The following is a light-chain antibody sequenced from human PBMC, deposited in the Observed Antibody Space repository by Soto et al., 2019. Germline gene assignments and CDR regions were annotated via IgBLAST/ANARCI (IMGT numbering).Light chain of an antibody. J-gene: IGKJ1*01. CDR1: QGIRND. V-gene: IGKV1-6*01. CDR3: QRYDSFRA. CDR2: AAS. Sequence: AIQMTQSPSSLSASVGDRVTITCRASQGIRNDLGWYQQKPGKAPRLLIYAASTSQSGVPSRFSGSGSGTDFTLTISSLQPEDFAMYYCQRYDSFRAFGQGTKVEI.